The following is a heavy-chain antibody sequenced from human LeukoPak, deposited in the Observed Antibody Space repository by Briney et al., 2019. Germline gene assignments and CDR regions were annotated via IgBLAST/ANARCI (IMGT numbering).Heavy chain of an antibody. CDR1: GGSFSDYY. V-gene: IGHV4-34*01. CDR3: ARGMRNYVWGSYRPREDWYFDL. J-gene: IGHJ2*01. CDR2: INHSGST. Sequence: SETLSLTCAVYGGSFSDYYWSWIRQPPGKGLEWIGEINHSGSTNYNPSLKSRVTISVDTSKNQFSLKLSSVTAADTAVYYCARGMRNYVWGSYRPREDWYFDLWGRGTLVTVSS. D-gene: IGHD3-16*02.